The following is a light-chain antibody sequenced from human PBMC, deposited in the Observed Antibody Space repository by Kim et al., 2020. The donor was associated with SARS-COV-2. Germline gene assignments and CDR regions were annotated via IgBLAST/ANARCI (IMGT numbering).Light chain of an antibody. Sequence: LSPGERATLSCRASQSVSSSYLAWYQHRPGQAPRLLLYGASSRATGIPDRFSGSGSGTDFTLTISRLEPEDLAVYYCQQYGSSPYTFGQGTKLEI. CDR1: QSVSSSY. J-gene: IGKJ2*01. CDR2: GAS. V-gene: IGKV3-20*01. CDR3: QQYGSSPYT.